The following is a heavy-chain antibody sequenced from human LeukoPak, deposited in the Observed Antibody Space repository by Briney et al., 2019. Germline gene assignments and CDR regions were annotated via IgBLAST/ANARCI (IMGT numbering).Heavy chain of an antibody. Sequence: ASVKVSCKASGGTFSSYAISWVRQAPGQGLEWMGGIIPIFGTANYAQKFQGRVTITADESTSTAYMELSSLRSEDTAVYYCASAPIGSSSWSLFDYWGQGTLVTVSS. V-gene: IGHV1-69*01. CDR1: GGTFSSYA. CDR3: ASAPIGSSSWSLFDY. D-gene: IGHD6-13*01. CDR2: IIPIFGTA. J-gene: IGHJ4*02.